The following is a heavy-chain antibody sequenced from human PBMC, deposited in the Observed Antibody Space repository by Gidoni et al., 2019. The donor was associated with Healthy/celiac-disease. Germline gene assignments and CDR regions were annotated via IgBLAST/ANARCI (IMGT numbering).Heavy chain of an antibody. CDR1: GFTFSSYA. D-gene: IGHD4-17*01. V-gene: IGHV3-30*04. CDR3: ARDYDYGDYLDY. CDR2: ISYDGSNK. Sequence: QVQLVESGGGVVQPGRSLRLSCAASGFTFSSYAMHWVRQAPGKGLGWVAVISYDGSNKYYADSVKGRFTISRDNSKNTLYLQMNSLRAEDTAVYYCARDYDYGDYLDYWGQGTLVTVSS. J-gene: IGHJ4*02.